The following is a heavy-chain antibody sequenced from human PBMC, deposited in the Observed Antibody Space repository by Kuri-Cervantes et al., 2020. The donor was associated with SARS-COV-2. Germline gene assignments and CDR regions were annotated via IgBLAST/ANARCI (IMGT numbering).Heavy chain of an antibody. Sequence: ASVKVSCKASGYTFTSYYMHWVRQAPGQGLEWMGIINPSGGSTSYAQKFQGRVTITADKSTSTAYMELSSLRSEDTAVYYCARDGPTVVTPSDAFDIWGQGTMVTVSS. V-gene: IGHV1-46*01. D-gene: IGHD4-23*01. CDR2: INPSGGST. J-gene: IGHJ3*02. CDR1: GYTFTSYY. CDR3: ARDGPTVVTPSDAFDI.